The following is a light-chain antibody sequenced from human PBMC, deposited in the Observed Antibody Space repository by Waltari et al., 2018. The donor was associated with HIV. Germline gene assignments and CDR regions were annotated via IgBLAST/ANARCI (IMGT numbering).Light chain of an antibody. CDR2: EVS. CDR3: SSYTSSSTPV. J-gene: IGLJ2*01. CDR1: SSAVGGYNY. V-gene: IGLV2-14*01. Sequence: QSALTQPASVSGSPGQSITISCTGTSSAVGGYNYVSWYQQHPGKAPKLMIYEVSNRPSGVSKRFSGSKSGNTASLTSSGLQAEDEADYYCSSYTSSSTPVFGGGTKLTVL.